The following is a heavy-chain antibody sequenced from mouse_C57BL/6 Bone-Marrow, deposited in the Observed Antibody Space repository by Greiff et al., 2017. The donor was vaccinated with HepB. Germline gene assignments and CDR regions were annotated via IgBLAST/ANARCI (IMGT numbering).Heavy chain of an antibody. V-gene: IGHV1-5*01. D-gene: IGHD2-4*01. CDR2: IYPGNSDT. CDR3: TRRRLRHAMDY. Sequence: VQLPPSWTAPALPFPSVKMTCKTSGYTFTSYWMHWVKQRPGQGLEWIGAIYPGNSDTSYNQKFKGKAKLTAVTSASTAYMELSSLTNEDSAVYYCTRRRLRHAMDYWGQGTSVTVSS. CDR1: GYTFTSYW. J-gene: IGHJ4*01.